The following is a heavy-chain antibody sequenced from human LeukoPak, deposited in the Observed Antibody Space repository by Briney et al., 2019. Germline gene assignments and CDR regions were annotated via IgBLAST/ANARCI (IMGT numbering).Heavy chain of an antibody. CDR3: ARDADGSGSLIDY. Sequence: PGGSLRLSCAASGFTFSNYWMQWIRQAPGKGLEWVSRITSDASSTSYADSVNGRFTISRDNGKNTLYLQITSLRAEDTAVYYCARDADGSGSLIDYWGRGTLVTVSS. CDR2: ITSDASST. V-gene: IGHV3-74*01. CDR1: GFTFSNYW. J-gene: IGHJ4*02. D-gene: IGHD3-10*01.